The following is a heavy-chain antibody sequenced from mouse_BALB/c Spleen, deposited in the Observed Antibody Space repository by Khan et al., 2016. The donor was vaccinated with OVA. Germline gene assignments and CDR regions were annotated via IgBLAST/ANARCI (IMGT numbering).Heavy chain of an antibody. CDR2: ISTYSGST. CDR1: GYTFTDYA. D-gene: IGHD2-3*01. V-gene: IGHV1S137*01. CDR3: ARPSYDGYYDN. J-gene: IGHJ2*01. Sequence: VQLQQSGPELVRPGVSGKISCKGSGYTFTDYAMYWVKQSHAKSLEWIGLISTYSGSTNYNQKFKGKVTMTVDKSSSAAYMELARLTSEDSAIYSCARPSYDGYYDNWGQGTTLIVSS.